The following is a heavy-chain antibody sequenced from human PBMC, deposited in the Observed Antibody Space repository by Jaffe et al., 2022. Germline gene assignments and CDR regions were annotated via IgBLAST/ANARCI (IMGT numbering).Heavy chain of an antibody. CDR3: ARERLRWSLLWFRESRFIDDAFDI. CDR1: GGSVSSGSYY. Sequence: QVQLQESGPGLVKPSETLSLTCTVSGGSVSSGSYYWSWIRQPPGKGLEWIGYIYYSGSTNYNPSLKSRVTISVDTSKNQFSLKLSSVTAADTAVYYCARERLRWSLLWFRESRFIDDAFDIWGQGTMVTVSS. V-gene: IGHV4-61*01. J-gene: IGHJ3*02. D-gene: IGHD3-10*01. CDR2: IYYSGST.